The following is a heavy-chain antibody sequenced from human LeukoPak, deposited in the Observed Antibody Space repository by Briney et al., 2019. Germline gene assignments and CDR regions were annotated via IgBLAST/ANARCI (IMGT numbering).Heavy chain of an antibody. CDR1: GFTFSSYA. J-gene: IGHJ4*02. Sequence: GGSLRLSCAASGFTFSSYAMHWVRQAPGKGLEYVSAISSNGGSTYYANSVKGRFTISRDNSKNTLYLQMGSLRAEDMAVYYCARGSITMARGPIYFDYWGQGTLVTVSS. CDR2: ISSNGGST. V-gene: IGHV3-64*01. CDR3: ARGSITMARGPIYFDY. D-gene: IGHD3-10*01.